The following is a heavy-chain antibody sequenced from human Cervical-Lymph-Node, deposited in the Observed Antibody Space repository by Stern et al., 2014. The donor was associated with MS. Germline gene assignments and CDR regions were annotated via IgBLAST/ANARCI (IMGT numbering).Heavy chain of an antibody. J-gene: IGHJ4*02. V-gene: IGHV4-39*01. CDR2: IYFSGST. Sequence: VQLVESGPGLVKPSETLSLTCTVSGGSISSSSYYWGWIRQPPGKGLEWIGSIYFSGSTSYNPSLKSRFTISVETSNNQFSLELSSVTAADTAVYYCARHLRYGPTDYWGQGTLVTVSS. D-gene: IGHD3-9*01. CDR1: GGSISSSSYY. CDR3: ARHLRYGPTDY.